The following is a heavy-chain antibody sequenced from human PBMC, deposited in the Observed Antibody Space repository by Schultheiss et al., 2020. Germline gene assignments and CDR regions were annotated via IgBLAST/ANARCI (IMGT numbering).Heavy chain of an antibody. CDR1: GGSISSYH. J-gene: IGHJ6*02. V-gene: IGHV4-4*07. Sequence: SETLSLTCTVSGGSISSYHWSWIRQPAGKGLEWIGRIYTSGSTNYNPSLKSRVTMSLDTSKNQFSLKLSSVTAADTAVYYCARSHSIVPAAIKGSYYGMDLWGQGTTVTVSS. CDR2: IYTSGST. CDR3: ARSHSIVPAAIKGSYYGMDL. D-gene: IGHD2-2*02.